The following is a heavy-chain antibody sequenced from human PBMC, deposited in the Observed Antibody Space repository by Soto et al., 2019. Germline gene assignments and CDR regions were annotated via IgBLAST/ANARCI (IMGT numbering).Heavy chain of an antibody. CDR3: SNRGKYYFDD. J-gene: IGHJ4*02. V-gene: IGHV3-23*01. CDR1: GFAFSTYA. CDR2: LGSSGAST. Sequence: EVQLLESGGGLVQPGGSLRLSCAASGFAFSTYAMSWVRQAPGKGLEWVSTLGSSGASTFYADSVKGRFTISRDNSKNTLSLQMNSLRAEDTALYYCSNRGKYYFDDWGQGTLVTVSS.